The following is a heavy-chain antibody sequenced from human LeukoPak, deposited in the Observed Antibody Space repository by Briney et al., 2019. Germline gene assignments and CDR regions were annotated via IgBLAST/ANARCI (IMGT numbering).Heavy chain of an antibody. CDR2: SYFSGST. V-gene: IGHV4-59*12. CDR1: GGSISSYY. CDR3: ARGDDSSGYYYQTLEY. J-gene: IGHJ4*02. Sequence: SETLSLTCTVSGGSISSYYWSWIRQPPGKGLEWIGYSYFSGSTNYNPSLKSRVTISVDTSKNQFSLKLRSVTAADTAVYYCARGDDSSGYYYQTLEYWGQGTLVTVSS. D-gene: IGHD3-22*01.